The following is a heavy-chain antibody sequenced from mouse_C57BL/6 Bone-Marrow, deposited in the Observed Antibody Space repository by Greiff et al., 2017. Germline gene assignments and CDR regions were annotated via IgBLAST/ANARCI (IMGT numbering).Heavy chain of an antibody. CDR1: GYTFTSYW. D-gene: IGHD3-3*01. CDR3: ARRGDYYAMDY. Sequence: QVQLQQPGAELVKPGASVKMSCKASGYTFTSYWITWVKQRPGQGLEWIGDISPGSGSTNYNEKFKSKATLTVDTSSSTAYMQLSSLTSEDSAVYYGARRGDYYAMDYWGQGTSVTVSS. V-gene: IGHV1-55*01. CDR2: ISPGSGST. J-gene: IGHJ4*01.